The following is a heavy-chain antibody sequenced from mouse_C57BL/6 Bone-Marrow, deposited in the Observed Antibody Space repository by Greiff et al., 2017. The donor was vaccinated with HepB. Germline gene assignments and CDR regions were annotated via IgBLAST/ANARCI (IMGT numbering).Heavy chain of an antibody. D-gene: IGHD2-3*01. CDR2: IRSKSSNYAT. V-gene: IGHV10-3*01. J-gene: IGHJ1*03. Sequence: EVQRVESGGGLVQPKGSLKLSCAASGFTFNTYAMPWVRQAPGKGLEWVARIRSKSSNYATYYADSVKDRFTISRDDSQSMLYLQMNNLKTEDTAMYYCVRGDGYYEDWYFDVWGTGTTVTVSS. CDR3: VRGDGYYEDWYFDV. CDR1: GFTFNTYA.